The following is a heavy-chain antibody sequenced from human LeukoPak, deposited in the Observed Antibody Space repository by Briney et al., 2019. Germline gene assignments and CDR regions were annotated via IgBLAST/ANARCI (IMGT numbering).Heavy chain of an antibody. Sequence: SVKVSCKASGGTFSSYTISWVRQAPGQGLEWMGRIIPILGIANYAQKFQGRVTITADKSTSTAYMELSSLRSEDTAVYYCARVPTRYCGGDCWGQGTLVTVSS. D-gene: IGHD2-21*01. CDR1: GGTFSSYT. J-gene: IGHJ4*02. V-gene: IGHV1-69*02. CDR2: IIPILGIA. CDR3: ARVPTRYCGGDC.